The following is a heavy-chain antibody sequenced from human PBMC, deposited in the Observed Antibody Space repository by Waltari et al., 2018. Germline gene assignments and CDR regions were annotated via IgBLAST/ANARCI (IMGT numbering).Heavy chain of an antibody. D-gene: IGHD1-1*01. CDR3: ARPSNEYYYYYYYMDV. V-gene: IGHV3-48*03. CDR2: ISNSGGTV. CDR1: GFTFSNYE. J-gene: IGHJ6*03. Sequence: EVQVVESGGGLVQPGGSLRLSCAASGFTFSNYEMNWVRQAPGKGLEWVSYISNSGGTVYYADSVKGRFTIARDNAKNSLYLEMNSLRAEDTAVYYCARPSNEYYYYYYYMDVWGKGTTVTVS.